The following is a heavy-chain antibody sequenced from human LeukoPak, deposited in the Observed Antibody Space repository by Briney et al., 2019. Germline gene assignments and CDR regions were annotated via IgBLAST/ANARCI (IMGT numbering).Heavy chain of an antibody. V-gene: IGHV3-7*01. CDR1: GFTLSSYW. CDR3: AREISSWYRTEGRFDP. D-gene: IGHD6-13*01. J-gene: IGHJ5*02. Sequence: GGSLRLSCAASGFTLSSYWMGWVRQAPGKGLEWVANIKQDGREKYSVDSVQGRFTISRDNANNSLYLQMNSLRAEDTAVYYCAREISSWYRTEGRFDPWGQGTLVTVSS. CDR2: IKQDGREK.